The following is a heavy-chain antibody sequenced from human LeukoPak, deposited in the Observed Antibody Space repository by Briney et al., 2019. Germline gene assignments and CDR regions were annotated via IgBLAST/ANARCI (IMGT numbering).Heavy chain of an antibody. CDR2: IYYTGYT. V-gene: IGHV4-59*01. J-gene: IGHJ4*02. D-gene: IGHD3-10*01. CDR3: ARNGYGSGSSW. CDR1: GGSISSYY. Sequence: SETLSLTCTVSGGSISSYYWNWIRQPPGKGLEWIGYIYYTGYTNYNPSLKSRVTISVGTSKKQFSLKLNSVTAADTAVYYCARNGYGSGSSWWGQGTLVTVSS.